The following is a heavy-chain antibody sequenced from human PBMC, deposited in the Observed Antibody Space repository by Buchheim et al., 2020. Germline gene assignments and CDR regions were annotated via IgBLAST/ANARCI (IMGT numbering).Heavy chain of an antibody. J-gene: IGHJ1*01. CDR3: AKDGEGYQLLYYAEYFQH. CDR2: ISGSGGST. CDR1: GFTFSSYA. V-gene: IGHV3-23*01. Sequence: EVQLLESGGGLVQPGGSLRLSCAASGFTFSSYAMSWVRQAPGKGLEWVSAISGSGGSTYYADSVKGRFTISRDNSKNTLYLQMNSLRAEDTAVYYCAKDGEGYQLLYYAEYFQHWSQGTL. D-gene: IGHD2-2*02.